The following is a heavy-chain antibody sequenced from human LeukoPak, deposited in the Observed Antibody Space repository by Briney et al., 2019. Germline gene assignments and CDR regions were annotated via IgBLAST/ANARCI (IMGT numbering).Heavy chain of an antibody. Sequence: SVKVSCKASGGTFSSYAISWVRQAPGQGLEWMGGIIPIFGTASYAQKFQGRVTITTDESTSTAYMELSSLRSEDTAVYYCARGYYDFWSGYYTPYYFDYWGQGTLVTVSS. CDR1: GGTFSSYA. CDR3: ARGYYDFWSGYYTPYYFDY. J-gene: IGHJ4*02. D-gene: IGHD3-3*01. CDR2: IIPIFGTA. V-gene: IGHV1-69*05.